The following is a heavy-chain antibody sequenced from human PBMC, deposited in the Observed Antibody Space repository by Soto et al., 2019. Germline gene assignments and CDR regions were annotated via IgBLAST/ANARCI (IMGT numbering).Heavy chain of an antibody. J-gene: IGHJ5*02. D-gene: IGHD6-13*01. CDR1: GGSISSSSYY. Sequence: PSETLSLTCTVSGGSISSSSYYWGWIRQPPGKGLEWIGSIYYSGSTYYNPSLKSRVTISVDTSKNQFSLKLSSVTAADTAVYYCARPKTIGAAAGKGWFDPWGKGTLVTVST. CDR3: ARPKTIGAAAGKGWFDP. V-gene: IGHV4-39*01. CDR2: IYYSGST.